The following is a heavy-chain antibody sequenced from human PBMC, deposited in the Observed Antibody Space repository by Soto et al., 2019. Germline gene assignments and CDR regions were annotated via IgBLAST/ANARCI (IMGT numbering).Heavy chain of an antibody. J-gene: IGHJ5*02. V-gene: IGHV7-4-1*01. CDR1: GYSFSFYG. CDR2: INTNTGNP. CDR3: ARWGYDILTGYNNWFDP. D-gene: IGHD3-9*01. Sequence: ASVKVSCKASGYSFSFYGINWVRQAPGQGLEWMGWINTNTGNPTYAQGFTGRFVFSLDTSVSTAYLQICSLKAEDTAVYYCARWGYDILTGYNNWFDPWGQGTLVTVSS.